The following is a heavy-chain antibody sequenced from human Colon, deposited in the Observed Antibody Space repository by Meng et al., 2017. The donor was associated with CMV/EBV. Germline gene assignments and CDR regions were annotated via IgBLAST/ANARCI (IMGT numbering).Heavy chain of an antibody. D-gene: IGHD2-2*01. CDR1: GFSFSTFG. CDR3: AREPYQRLEPYYYSMDV. J-gene: IGHJ6*02. Sequence: GESLKISCAASGFSFSTFGMTWVRQVPGKGLEWVSGISNSGDITYTPDSVKGRFTISRDNSKNILYLQMNRLRAEDTAMYYCAREPYQRLEPYYYSMDVWGRGTTVTVSS. V-gene: IGHV3-23*01. CDR2: ISNSGDIT.